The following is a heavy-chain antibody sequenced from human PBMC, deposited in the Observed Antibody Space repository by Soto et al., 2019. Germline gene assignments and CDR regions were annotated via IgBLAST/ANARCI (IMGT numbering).Heavy chain of an antibody. CDR1: GGSISSSSYY. V-gene: IGHV4-39*01. CDR2: IYYSGST. J-gene: IGHJ4*02. CDR3: ARLNYDYIWGSYRPGSTIDY. Sequence: QLQLQESGPGLVKPSETLSLTCTVSGGSISSSSYYWGWIRQPPGKGLEWIGSIYYSGSTYYNPSLTSRVTISVDTSKNQFSLKLSSVTAADTAVYYCARLNYDYIWGSYRPGSTIDYWGQGTLVTVSS. D-gene: IGHD3-16*02.